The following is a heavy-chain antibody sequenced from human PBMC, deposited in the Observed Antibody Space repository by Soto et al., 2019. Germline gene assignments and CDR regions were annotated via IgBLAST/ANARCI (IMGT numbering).Heavy chain of an antibody. CDR3: ARGGIVVLAATERMNDY. Sequence: QVQLVQSGAEVKKPGAAVKVSCKASGYTFTSYDINWVRQATGQGLEWMGWMNPNSGNTGYAQKFQGRVTMTRNTSMSTAYMELSSLRSEDKAMYYYARGGIVVLAATERMNDYWGQGTLVTDSS. CDR2: MNPNSGNT. D-gene: IGHD2-15*01. V-gene: IGHV1-8*01. CDR1: GYTFTSYD. J-gene: IGHJ4*02.